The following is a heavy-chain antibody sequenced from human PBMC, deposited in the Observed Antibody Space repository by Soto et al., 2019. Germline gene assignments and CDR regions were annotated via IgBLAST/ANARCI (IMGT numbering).Heavy chain of an antibody. CDR3: ARVPDY. CDR1: GGSMSSSYY. J-gene: IGHJ4*02. V-gene: IGHV4-61*05. CDR2: IYYTGST. Sequence: PSETLSLTCTVSGGSMSSSYYWTWIRQSPGKGLEWIGYIYYTGSTNYNPSLQGRVTISVDRSKNQFSLKLTSVTAADTAVYYCARVPDYWGQGTLVTVSS.